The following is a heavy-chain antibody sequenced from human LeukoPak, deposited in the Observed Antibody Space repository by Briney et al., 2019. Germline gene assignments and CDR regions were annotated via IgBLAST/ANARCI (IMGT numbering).Heavy chain of an antibody. V-gene: IGHV2-5*02. CDR1: GLSLSTSGVG. CDR3: AHKGISAVGIGY. CDR2: IYWDDDK. J-gene: IGHJ4*02. Sequence: SGPTLVQPTQTLTLTCTISGLSLSTSGVGVAWIRQPPGKALEWLAVIYWDDDKRYSPSLKSRLSITKDTSKNQVVLTMTNMDPVDTATYYCAHKGISAVGIGYWGQGALVTVSS. D-gene: IGHD6-13*01.